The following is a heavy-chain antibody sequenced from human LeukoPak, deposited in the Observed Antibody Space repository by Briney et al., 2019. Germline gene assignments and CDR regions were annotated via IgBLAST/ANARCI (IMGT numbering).Heavy chain of an antibody. V-gene: IGHV3-33*06. J-gene: IGHJ4*02. D-gene: IGHD4-11*01. CDR2: IWHDATNK. CDR3: AKDAQRGFDYSNSLEY. CDR1: GFTISHYG. Sequence: GGSLRLSCAASGFTISHYGMHWCRQAPAEGLVWVAVIWHDATNKFYEDSVKGRFTISRENSKKMVYLQMNSVRAEDTAVYYCAKDAQRGFDYSNSLEYWGQGTLVTVSP.